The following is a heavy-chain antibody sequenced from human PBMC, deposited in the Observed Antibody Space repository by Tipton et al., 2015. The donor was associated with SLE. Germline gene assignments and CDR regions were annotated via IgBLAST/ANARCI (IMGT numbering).Heavy chain of an antibody. D-gene: IGHD4-17*01. CDR2: IYTSGST. Sequence: TLSLTCTVSGGSITSAGYSWSWIRQPAGKGLEWIGHIYTSGSTNYNPSLKSRVTISVDRSKKQLSLRLTSVTAADTAVYYCARDPSDGDYGVYYFDYWGQGTLVTVSP. CDR1: GGSITSAGYS. CDR3: ARDPSDGDYGVYYFDY. J-gene: IGHJ4*02. V-gene: IGHV4-61*09.